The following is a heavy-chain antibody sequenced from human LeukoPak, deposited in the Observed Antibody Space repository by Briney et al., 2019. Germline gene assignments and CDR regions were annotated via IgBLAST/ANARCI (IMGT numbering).Heavy chain of an antibody. V-gene: IGHV1-2*06. CDR2: INPNSGGT. D-gene: IGHD1-7*01. Sequence: ASVKVSCKASGYTFTGYYMHWARQAPGQGLEWMGRINPNSGGTNYAQKFQGRVTMTRDTSISTAYMELSRLRSDDTAVYYCASLSGITGTTPFDYWGQGTLVTVSS. J-gene: IGHJ4*02. CDR3: ASLSGITGTTPFDY. CDR1: GYTFTGYY.